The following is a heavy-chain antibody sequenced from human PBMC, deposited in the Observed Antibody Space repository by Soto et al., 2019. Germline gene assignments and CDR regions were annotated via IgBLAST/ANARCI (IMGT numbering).Heavy chain of an antibody. CDR2: ISYDGDNK. Sequence: QVQLAASGGGVVQPGRSLSLSCAASGFTFSYHALNWVRQAPGKGLEWVAVISYDGDNKYIAESVKERFTISSDNSKNTGPLQINRLRAEDAAMYFWGRVKTTAPVFGMDFWGQGTRITGSS. CDR3: GRVKTTAPVFGMDF. CDR1: GFTFSYHA. V-gene: IGHV3-30-3*01. D-gene: IGHD5-18*01. J-gene: IGHJ6*02.